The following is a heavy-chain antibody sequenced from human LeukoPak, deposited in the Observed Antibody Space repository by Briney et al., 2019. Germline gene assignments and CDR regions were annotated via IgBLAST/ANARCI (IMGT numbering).Heavy chain of an antibody. Sequence: GESLKISCKGSGYSFTSHWIGWVRQMPGKGLEWMGIIYPGDSDTRYSPSFQGQVTISADKSISTAYLQWNSLKASDTAMYDCAKRINWNVDYWGQGTLVTVSS. CDR1: GYSFTSHW. CDR2: IYPGDSDT. CDR3: AKRINWNVDY. D-gene: IGHD1-1*01. J-gene: IGHJ4*02. V-gene: IGHV5-51*01.